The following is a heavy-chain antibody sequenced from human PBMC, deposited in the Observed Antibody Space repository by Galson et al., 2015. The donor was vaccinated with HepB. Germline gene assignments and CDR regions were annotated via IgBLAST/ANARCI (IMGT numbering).Heavy chain of an antibody. CDR3: ARTRWPGPYFDY. J-gene: IGHJ4*02. CDR2: IFYTGST. Sequence: SETLSLTCTVSGGSVSSGLYFWGWIRQPPGKGLEWIGSIFYTGSTYYTPSLKSRVTITRDTSASTAYMELSSLRSEDTAVYYCARTRWPGPYFDYWGQGTLVTVSS. V-gene: IGHV4-39*01. CDR1: GGSVSSGLYF. D-gene: IGHD4-23*01.